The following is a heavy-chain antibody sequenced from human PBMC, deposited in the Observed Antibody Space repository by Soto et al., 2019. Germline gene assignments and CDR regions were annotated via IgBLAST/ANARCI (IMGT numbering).Heavy chain of an antibody. CDR1: GGSFSGYY. V-gene: IGHV4-34*01. J-gene: IGHJ5*02. Sequence: SETLSLTCAVYGGSFSGYYWSWIRQPPGKGLEWIGEINHSGSTNYNPSLKSRVTISVDTSKNQFSLKLSSVTAADTAVYYCARGVTIFGVAKRWFDPWGQGTLVTVSS. CDR3: ARGVTIFGVAKRWFDP. D-gene: IGHD3-3*01. CDR2: INHSGST.